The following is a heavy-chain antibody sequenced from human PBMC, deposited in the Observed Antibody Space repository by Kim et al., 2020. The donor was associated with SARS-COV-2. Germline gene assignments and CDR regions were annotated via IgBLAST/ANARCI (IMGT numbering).Heavy chain of an antibody. CDR2: T. V-gene: IGHV3-23*01. D-gene: IGHD1-1*01. CDR3: EMNWNNDN. Sequence: TSCADSVKGQITISRDNSKNTVYVQMNSLRAEDTAVYYCEMNWNNDNWGQGTLVTGSS. J-gene: IGHJ4*02.